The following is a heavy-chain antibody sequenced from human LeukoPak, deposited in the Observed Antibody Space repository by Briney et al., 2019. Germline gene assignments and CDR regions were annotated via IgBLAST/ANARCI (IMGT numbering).Heavy chain of an antibody. CDR1: DGSITSSF. CDR3: ARYYCPGGSCSHFDY. D-gene: IGHD2-8*02. CDR2: VHYSGVT. J-gene: IGHJ4*02. Sequence: PSETLSLTCTVSDGSITSSFWSWIRQPPGKGLEWIGYVHYSGVTNSHPSLKSRVTISVDTSKNQFSLKLYSVTAADTAVYFCARYYCPGGSCSHFDYWGQGALVTVSS. V-gene: IGHV4-59*01.